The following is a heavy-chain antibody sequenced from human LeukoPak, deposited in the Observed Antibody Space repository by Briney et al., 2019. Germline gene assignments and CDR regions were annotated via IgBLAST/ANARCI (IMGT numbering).Heavy chain of an antibody. CDR3: ARLSRIAAAGRYDYHSLDV. V-gene: IGHV4-59*01. Sequence: SETLSLTSSVSGGSIIGYYWSWIRHPPRQGLGWIAYIYYSGSTNYNPSLTIRVTISVDTSKNQFSLKLTSVTAADTAVYYCARLSRIAAAGRYDYHSLDVWGKGTTVSVSS. J-gene: IGHJ6*04. CDR2: IYYSGST. CDR1: GGSIIGYY. D-gene: IGHD6-13*01.